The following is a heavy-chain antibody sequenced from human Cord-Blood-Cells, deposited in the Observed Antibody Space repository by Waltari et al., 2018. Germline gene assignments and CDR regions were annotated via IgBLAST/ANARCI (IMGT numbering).Heavy chain of an antibody. CDR2: IIWNSGSI. D-gene: IGHD1-26*01. CDR3: AKDFGSGDY. CDR1: GFTFDDYA. V-gene: IGHV3-9*01. Sequence: EVQLVESGGGLVQPGRSLRLSCAASGFTFDDYAMHWVRQAPGKGLEWVSGIIWNSGSIGYADSVKGRFTISRDNAKNSLYLQMNSLRAEDTALYYCAKDFGSGDYWGQGTLVTVSS. J-gene: IGHJ4*02.